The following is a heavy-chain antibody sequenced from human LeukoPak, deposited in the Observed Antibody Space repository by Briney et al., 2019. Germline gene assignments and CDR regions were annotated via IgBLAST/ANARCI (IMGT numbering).Heavy chain of an antibody. D-gene: IGHD4-17*01. CDR2: IKCKSDGGTT. J-gene: IGHJ4*02. Sequence: PGGSLRLSCAASGFTFSNAWMVWVRQAPGKGLEWVGRIKCKSDGGTTEYAAPVKGRFSISRDDSKNTLYLEMNSLKSEDTAVYYCTTEYGRVPAALDYWGQGTLVSVSS. CDR1: GFTFSNAW. CDR3: TTEYGRVPAALDY. V-gene: IGHV3-15*05.